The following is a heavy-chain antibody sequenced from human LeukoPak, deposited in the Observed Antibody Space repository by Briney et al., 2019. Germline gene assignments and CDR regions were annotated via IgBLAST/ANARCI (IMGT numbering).Heavy chain of an antibody. V-gene: IGHV3-7*03. CDR3: AGDLDYYDSSGSILPYYFDY. CDR2: IKQDGSEK. D-gene: IGHD3-22*01. Sequence: GGSLRLSCAASGFTFSSYWMSWVRQAPGKGLEWVANIKQDGSEKYYVDSVKGRFTISRDNAKNSLYLQMNSLRAEDTAVYYCAGDLDYYDSSGSILPYYFDYWGQGTLVTVSS. J-gene: IGHJ4*02. CDR1: GFTFSSYW.